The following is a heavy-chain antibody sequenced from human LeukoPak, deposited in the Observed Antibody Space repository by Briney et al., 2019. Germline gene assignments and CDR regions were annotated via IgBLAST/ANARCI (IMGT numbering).Heavy chain of an antibody. CDR3: ARAGYCSGGSCRYYFDY. CDR1: GGTFISYA. Sequence: SVKVSCKASGGTFISYASSWVRQAPGQGLEWMGRIIPIFGTANYAQKFQGRVTITTDESTSTAYMELSSLRSEDTAVYYCARAGYCSGGSCRYYFDYWGQGTLVTVSS. D-gene: IGHD2-15*01. V-gene: IGHV1-69*05. J-gene: IGHJ4*02. CDR2: IIPIFGTA.